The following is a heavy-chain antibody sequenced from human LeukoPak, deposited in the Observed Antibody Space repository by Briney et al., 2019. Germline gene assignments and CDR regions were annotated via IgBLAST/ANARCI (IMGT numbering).Heavy chain of an antibody. D-gene: IGHD2-21*02. CDR2: ISSDGSNK. CDR1: GFTFSSYG. Sequence: GGSLRLSCAASGFTFSSYGMHWVRQAPGKGLEWVAVISSDGSNKFYADSVKGRFTISRDGSKNTLYLQMNSLRPDDTAVYFCAKPQVTANWYYFHYWGQGTLVTVSS. V-gene: IGHV3-30*18. CDR3: AKPQVTANWYYFHY. J-gene: IGHJ4*02.